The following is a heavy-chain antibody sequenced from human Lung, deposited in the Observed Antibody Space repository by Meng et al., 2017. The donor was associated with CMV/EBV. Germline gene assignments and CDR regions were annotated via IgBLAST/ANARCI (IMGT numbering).Heavy chain of an antibody. CDR1: GFTFSSYW. CDR3: ARVSGIAVAGTLGFGYYYYGMDV. J-gene: IGHJ6*02. V-gene: IGHV3-7*01. Sequence: GESLKISCAASGFTFSSYWMSWVRQAPGKGLEWVANIKQDGSEKYYVDSVKGRFTISRDNAKNSLYLQMNSLRAEDTAVYYCARVSGIAVAGTLGFGYYYYGMDVWGQWTTVTFSS. D-gene: IGHD6-19*01. CDR2: IKQDGSEK.